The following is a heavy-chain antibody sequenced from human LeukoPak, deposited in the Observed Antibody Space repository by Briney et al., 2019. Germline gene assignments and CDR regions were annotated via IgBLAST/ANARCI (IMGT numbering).Heavy chain of an antibody. Sequence: PGGSLRLSCAASGFTFLSYSMNWVRQAPGKGLERVSGMTTSDTDTYYADSVKGRFTISRDNSKNTLYLQMSSVRAENTALYDCARGLGYITSWRFDPWGQGTLVTVSS. CDR1: GFTFLSYS. J-gene: IGHJ5*02. CDR3: ARGLGYITSWRFDP. D-gene: IGHD5-12*01. V-gene: IGHV3-23*01. CDR2: MTTSDTDT.